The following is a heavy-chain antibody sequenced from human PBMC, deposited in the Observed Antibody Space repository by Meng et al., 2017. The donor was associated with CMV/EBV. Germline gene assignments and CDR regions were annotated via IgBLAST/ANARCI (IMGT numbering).Heavy chain of an antibody. CDR3: ARDRIVVVPGMDV. V-gene: IGHV3-11*01. CDR2: ISSSGASI. Sequence: GESLKISCVGSGFIFSDYYMSWIRQAPGKGLEIVSDISSSGASIYYADSVEGRFTISRDNARNSLYLQMNTLRAEDTAVYYCARDRIVVVPGMDVWGQGTTVTVSS. CDR1: GFIFSDYY. J-gene: IGHJ6*02. D-gene: IGHD2-2*01.